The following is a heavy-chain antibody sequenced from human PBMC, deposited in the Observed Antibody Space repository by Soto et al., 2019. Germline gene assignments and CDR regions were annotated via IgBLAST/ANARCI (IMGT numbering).Heavy chain of an antibody. CDR2: ISSSGSTI. CDR1: GFTFSDYY. D-gene: IGHD3-10*01. V-gene: IGHV3-11*01. Sequence: QVQLVESGGGLVKPGGSLRLSCAASGFTFSDYYMSWIRQAPGKGLEWVSYISSSGSTIYYADSVKGRFTISRDNAKNSLYLQMNSLRVEDTAVYHCAGELMYYYGSGSYPHDAFVIWGQGTMVTVSS. CDR3: AGELMYYYGSGSYPHDAFVI. J-gene: IGHJ3*02.